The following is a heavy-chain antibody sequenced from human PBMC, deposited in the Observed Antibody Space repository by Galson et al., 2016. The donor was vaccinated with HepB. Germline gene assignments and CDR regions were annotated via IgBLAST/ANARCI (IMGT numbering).Heavy chain of an antibody. CDR1: GFTFNCY. Sequence: SLRLSCAASGFTFNCYMSWVRQAPGEGLEWISYISTTSSYALYADSVKGRFTISRDNARNSLYLQMNSLRADDTAVYYCARNTPSLGNGAYFDYWGRGALVTDSS. CDR2: ISTTSSYA. D-gene: IGHD2-8*01. J-gene: IGHJ4*02. V-gene: IGHV3-11*03. CDR3: ARNTPSLGNGAYFDY.